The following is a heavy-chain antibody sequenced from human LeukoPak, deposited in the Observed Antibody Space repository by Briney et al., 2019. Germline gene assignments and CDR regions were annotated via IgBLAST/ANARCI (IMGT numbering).Heavy chain of an antibody. CDR1: GYSISSGYY. D-gene: IGHD2-2*01. Sequence: SXXLSLTCTVSGYSISSGYYWGWIRPPPGKGLEWIGSIYHSRITYYNPSLKSRVTISVDTSKNQFSLKLSSVTAADTAVYYCAREVVVVPAVDYWGRGTLVTVSS. CDR3: AREVVVVPAVDY. J-gene: IGHJ4*02. V-gene: IGHV4-38-2*02. CDR2: IYHSRIT.